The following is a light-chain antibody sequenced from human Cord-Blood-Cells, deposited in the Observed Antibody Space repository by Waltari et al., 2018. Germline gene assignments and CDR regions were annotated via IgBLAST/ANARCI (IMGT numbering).Light chain of an antibody. CDR2: EGS. V-gene: IGLV2-23*01. J-gene: IGLJ1*01. CDR1: SSNVGTYNL. Sequence: QSALTQPASVSGSPGQSITTSCNGTSSNVGTYNLVPWYQQHTGKAPKLMIYEGSKRPSGVSNRFSGSKSGNTASLTISVLQAEDEADYYCCSYAGSSTSLYVFGTGTKVTVL. CDR3: CSYAGSSTSLYV.